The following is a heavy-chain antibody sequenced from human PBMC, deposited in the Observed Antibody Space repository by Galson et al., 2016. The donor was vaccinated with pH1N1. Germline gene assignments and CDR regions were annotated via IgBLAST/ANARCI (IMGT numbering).Heavy chain of an antibody. V-gene: IGHV1-24*01. CDR3: ATGYRCTNTNCYGYYYYYMGV. CDR1: GYTFPELS. Sequence: SGYTFPELSINWVRQAPGKGLEWMGGFDPEAGETTYAQEFQDRITMTEDTSTDTAYMELRDLRSADTAVYFCATGYRCTNTNCYGYYYYYMGVWGKGTTVTVSS. J-gene: IGHJ6*03. D-gene: IGHD2-2*01. CDR2: FDPEAGET.